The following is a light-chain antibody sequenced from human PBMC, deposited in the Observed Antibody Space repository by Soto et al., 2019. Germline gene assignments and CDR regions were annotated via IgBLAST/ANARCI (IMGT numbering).Light chain of an antibody. CDR2: EDN. V-gene: IGLV2-23*01. CDR1: SSDIGSYNL. CDR3: CSYVASNNTFV. J-gene: IGLJ1*01. Sequence: QAALTKPASVSASPGQSITISCTGTSSDIGSYNLVSWYQKHPDKAPRLIIYEDNKRPSGVPSRFSGSKSASTASLTISGLQAEDEADYYCCSYVASNNTFVFGPATKVTL.